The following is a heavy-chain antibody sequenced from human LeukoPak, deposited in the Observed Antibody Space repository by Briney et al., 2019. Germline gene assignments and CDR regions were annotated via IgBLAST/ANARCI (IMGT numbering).Heavy chain of an antibody. CDR3: ARDLSEYGWFGELYY. CDR2: INSDGSST. J-gene: IGHJ4*02. CDR1: GFTFSGYW. D-gene: IGHD3-10*01. V-gene: IGHV3-74*01. Sequence: GGSLRLSCAASGFTFSGYWMHWVRQAPGKGLVWVSRINSDGSSTNYADSVKGRFTISRDNAKNTLYLQMNGLRAEDTAVYYCARDLSEYGWFGELYYWGQGTLVTVSS.